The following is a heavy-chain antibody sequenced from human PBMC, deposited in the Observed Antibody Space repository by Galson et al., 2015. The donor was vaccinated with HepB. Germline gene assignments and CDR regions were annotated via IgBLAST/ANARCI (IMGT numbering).Heavy chain of an antibody. V-gene: IGHV4-34*01. CDR1: GGSFSGYY. Sequence: TLSLTCTVYGGSFSGYYWSWIRQPPGKGLEWIGEINHSGSTNYNPSLKSRVTISVDTSKNQFSLKLSSVTAADTAVYYCARAPGPYYYGSGPRWFDYWGQGTLVTVSS. CDR3: ARAPGPYYYGSGPRWFDY. J-gene: IGHJ4*02. CDR2: INHSGST. D-gene: IGHD3-10*01.